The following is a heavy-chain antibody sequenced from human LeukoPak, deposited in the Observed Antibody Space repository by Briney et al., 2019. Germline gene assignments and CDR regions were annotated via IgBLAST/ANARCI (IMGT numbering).Heavy chain of an antibody. D-gene: IGHD3-10*01. CDR3: ARDCLLWFGESQTDLFDY. CDR1: GYTFNSYG. CDR2: ISAYNGNT. V-gene: IGHV1-18*01. Sequence: GASVKVSCKASGYTFNSYGISWVRQAPGQGLEWMGWISAYNGNTNYAQKLQGRVTMTTDTSTSTAYMELRSLRSDDTAVYYCARDCLLWFGESQTDLFDYWGQGTLVTVSS. J-gene: IGHJ4*02.